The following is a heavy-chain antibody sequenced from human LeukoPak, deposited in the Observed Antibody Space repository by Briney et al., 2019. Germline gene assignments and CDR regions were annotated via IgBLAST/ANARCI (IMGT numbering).Heavy chain of an antibody. V-gene: IGHV4-39*07. CDR1: GSSISSSSYY. J-gene: IGHJ6*03. D-gene: IGHD3-10*01. Sequence: SEALSLTCTVSGSSISSSSYYWGWIRQPPGKGLEWIGSIYYSGSTYYNPSLKSRVTISVDTSKNQFSLKLSSVTAADTAVYYCARALWFGELLPYYYYYYMDVWGKGTTVTVSS. CDR2: IYYSGST. CDR3: ARALWFGELLPYYYYYYMDV.